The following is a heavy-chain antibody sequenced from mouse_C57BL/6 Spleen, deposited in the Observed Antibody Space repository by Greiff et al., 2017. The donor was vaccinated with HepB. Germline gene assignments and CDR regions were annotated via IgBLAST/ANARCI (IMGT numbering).Heavy chain of an antibody. V-gene: IGHV5-9*01. CDR2: ISGGGGNT. D-gene: IGHD2-12*01. J-gene: IGHJ4*01. CDR1: VFSFSRYT. CDR3: ASNLRDLYSGAMGY. Sequence: EVQRVESVRGLVKPVGSRKLCCAASVFSFSRYTMSSVRQSPEKRLEWVATISGGGGNTYYPDSVKGRFTISRDNAKNTLYLQMSSLRSEDTALYYCASNLRDLYSGAMGYWGEGTPVTDSS.